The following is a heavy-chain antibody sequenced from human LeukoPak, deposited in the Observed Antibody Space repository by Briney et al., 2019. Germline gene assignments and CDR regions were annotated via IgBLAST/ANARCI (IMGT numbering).Heavy chain of an antibody. Sequence: SETLSLTCAVYGGSFSGYYWSWIRQPPGKGLEWIGEINHSGSTNYNPSLRGRVTISVDTSKNQFSLKLSSVTAADTAVYYCARLPLRRINRDVWGKGTTVTVSS. CDR3: ARLPLRRINRDV. CDR2: INHSGST. J-gene: IGHJ6*04. V-gene: IGHV4-34*01. D-gene: IGHD1-14*01. CDR1: GGSFSGYY.